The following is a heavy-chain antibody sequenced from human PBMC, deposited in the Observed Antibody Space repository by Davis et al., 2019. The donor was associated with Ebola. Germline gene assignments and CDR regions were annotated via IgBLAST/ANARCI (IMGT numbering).Heavy chain of an antibody. CDR3: AKLLEKSSSSPIDY. J-gene: IGHJ4*02. CDR2: ISNRDGTI. CDR1: GFTFSDYY. V-gene: IGHV3-11*04. Sequence: GESLKISCAASGFTFSDYYMSWIRQAPGKGLEWLSYISNRDGTIFYADSVKGRFTLSRDNSKNTLYLQMNSLEINDTAVYFCAKLLEKSSSSPIDYWGQGTLVTVSS. D-gene: IGHD6-6*01.